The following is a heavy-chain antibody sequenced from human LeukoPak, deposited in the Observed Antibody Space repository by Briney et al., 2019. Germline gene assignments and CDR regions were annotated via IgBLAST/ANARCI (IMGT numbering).Heavy chain of an antibody. CDR2: IYYTGST. CDR3: ARRPHTGYSGDWGPHDYYYGMNV. D-gene: IGHD6-19*01. J-gene: IGHJ6*02. CDR1: GGSISTYY. V-gene: IGHV4-59*08. Sequence: SETLSLTCTVSGGSISTYYWSWIRQPPGKGLEWIGYIYYTGSTNYNPSLKSRVTISVDTSENQFSLKLSPVTAADTAVYYCARRPHTGYSGDWGPHDYYYGMNVWGQGTTVTVSS.